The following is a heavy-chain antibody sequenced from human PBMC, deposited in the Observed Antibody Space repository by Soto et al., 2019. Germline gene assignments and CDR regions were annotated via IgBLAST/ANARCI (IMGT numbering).Heavy chain of an antibody. V-gene: IGHV3-33*01. CDR3: ARDGLLYNWNDRWGRDAFDI. CDR1: GFTFSSYG. J-gene: IGHJ3*02. D-gene: IGHD1-20*01. CDR2: IWYDGSNK. Sequence: GGSLRLSCAASGFTFSSYGMHWVRQAPGKGLEWVAVIWYDGSNKYYADSVKGRFTISRDNSKNTLYLQMNSLRAEDTAVYYCARDGLLYNWNDRWGRDAFDIWGQGTMVTVSS.